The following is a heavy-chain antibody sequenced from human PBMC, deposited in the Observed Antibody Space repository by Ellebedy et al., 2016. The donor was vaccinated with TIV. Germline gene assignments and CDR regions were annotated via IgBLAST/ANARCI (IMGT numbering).Heavy chain of an antibody. CDR2: IKSKTDGGTT. Sequence: GGSLRLXXAASGFTFSNAWMSWVRQAPGKGLEWVGRIKSKTDGGTTDYAAPVKGRFTISRDDSKNSLYLQMNSLKTEDTAVYFCARGHDSFDLWGQGTMVTVSS. V-gene: IGHV3-15*01. CDR3: ARGHDSFDL. CDR1: GFTFSNAW. J-gene: IGHJ3*01.